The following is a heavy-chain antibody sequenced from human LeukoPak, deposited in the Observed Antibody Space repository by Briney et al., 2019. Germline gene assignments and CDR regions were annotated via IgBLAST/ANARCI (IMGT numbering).Heavy chain of an antibody. Sequence: ASVKVSCKASGYTFTGYYMHWVRQAPGQGLEWMGWINPNSGGTNYAQKFQGKVTMTGDTSISTAYMELSRLRSDDTAVYYCARDLSLAVPVQGYWGQGTLVTVSS. CDR1: GYTFTGYY. CDR3: ARDLSLAVPVQGY. J-gene: IGHJ4*02. CDR2: INPNSGGT. V-gene: IGHV1-2*02. D-gene: IGHD6-19*01.